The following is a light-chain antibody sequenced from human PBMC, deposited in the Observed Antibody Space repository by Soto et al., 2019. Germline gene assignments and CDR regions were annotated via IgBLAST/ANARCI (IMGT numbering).Light chain of an antibody. CDR1: QAISSH. Sequence: IPLTQTPSSLSASVGDRVSITCRASQAISSHLAWYQQKTGKAPKILVYVASTLQSGVPSRFRGGGSGTDFSLTINRLQPEDFSTYYCQQLNSSRLTFGGGTKVDIK. J-gene: IGKJ4*01. V-gene: IGKV1-9*01. CDR2: VAS. CDR3: QQLNSSRLT.